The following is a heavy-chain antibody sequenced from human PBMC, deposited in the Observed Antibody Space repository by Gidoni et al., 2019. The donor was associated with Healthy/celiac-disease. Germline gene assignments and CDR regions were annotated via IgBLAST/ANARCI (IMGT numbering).Heavy chain of an antibody. V-gene: IGHV3-30*18. CDR2: ISYDGSNK. J-gene: IGHJ4*02. CDR1: GFTFSSYG. D-gene: IGHD4-17*01. Sequence: QVQLVESGGGVVQPGRSLRLSCAASGFTFSSYGMHWVRQAPGKGLEWVAVISYDGSNKYYADSVKGRFTIPRDNSKNTLYMQMNSLRAEDTAVYYCAKAGSTVTTSIDYWGQGTLVTVSS. CDR3: AKAGSTVTTSIDY.